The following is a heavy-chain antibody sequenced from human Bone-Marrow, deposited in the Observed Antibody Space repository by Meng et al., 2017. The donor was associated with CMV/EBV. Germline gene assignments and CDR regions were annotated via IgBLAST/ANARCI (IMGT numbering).Heavy chain of an antibody. D-gene: IGHD6-19*01. V-gene: IGHV3-30*02. CDR1: GFNFSAYG. Sequence: GESLKISCAASGFNFSAYGMHWVRQVPGKGLEWVAFIPYDGSNQYYADSVKGRFSISRDNAKDSMFLLMDNLGAEDTAVYYCAKDHVVAGTPLDYWGQGTLVTVSS. CDR2: IPYDGSNQ. J-gene: IGHJ4*02. CDR3: AKDHVVAGTPLDY.